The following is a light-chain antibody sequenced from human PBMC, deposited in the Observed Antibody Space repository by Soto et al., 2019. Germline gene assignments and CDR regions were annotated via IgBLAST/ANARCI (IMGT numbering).Light chain of an antibody. Sequence: EIVGTKSACKRSVSQGEIASLSCRASQSISSNYLAWFQQKPGQAPRLLISTASSRATGIPDRFSGSGSGTDFTLTISSLEPDDFAVYYCHQYGSSAQTFGQGTRLEIK. CDR1: QSISSNY. CDR3: HQYGSSAQT. J-gene: IGKJ5*01. V-gene: IGKV3-20*01. CDR2: TAS.